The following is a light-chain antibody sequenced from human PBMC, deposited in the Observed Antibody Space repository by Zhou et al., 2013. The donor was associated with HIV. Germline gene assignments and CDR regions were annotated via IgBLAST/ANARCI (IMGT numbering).Light chain of an antibody. CDR1: QSVSSY. V-gene: IGKV3-11*01. Sequence: EIVLTQSPGTLSLSPGERATLSCRASQSVSSYLAWYQQKPGQAPRLLIYDAFNRATGIPARFSGSGSGTDFTLTISSLEPEDVAVYYCQQRSNWPLLTFGGGPRWRSN. CDR2: DAF. J-gene: IGKJ4*01. CDR3: QQRSNWPLLT.